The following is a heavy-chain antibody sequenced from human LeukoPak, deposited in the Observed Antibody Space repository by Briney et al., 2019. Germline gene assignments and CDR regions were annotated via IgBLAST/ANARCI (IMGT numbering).Heavy chain of an antibody. J-gene: IGHJ6*02. CDR3: ARDRGLPFYGMHV. Sequence: GGSLRLSCAASGFTFSGYSMNWVRQAPGKGLEWVSSISSSSSYIHYADSMKGRFTISRDNAKNSLYLQMNSLRAEDTAVYYCARDRGLPFYGMHVWGQGTTVTVSS. CDR1: GFTFSGYS. V-gene: IGHV3-21*04. CDR2: ISSSSSYI. D-gene: IGHD3-10*01.